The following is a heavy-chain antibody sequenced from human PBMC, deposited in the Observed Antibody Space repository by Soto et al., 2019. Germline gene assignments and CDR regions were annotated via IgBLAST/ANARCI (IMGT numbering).Heavy chain of an antibody. J-gene: IGHJ6*03. V-gene: IGHV3-64*01. CDR1: GFTLSGYA. D-gene: IGHD6-6*01. CDR2: ISSNGVGT. CDR3: ARRARPDFYYMDV. Sequence: GGSLRLSCAASGFTLSGYAMDWVRQAPGKGLEYVSGISSNGVGTYYANSVQGRFTISRDNSKNTVYLQMGSLRPEDMAVYYCARRARPDFYYMDVWGKGTTVTLSS.